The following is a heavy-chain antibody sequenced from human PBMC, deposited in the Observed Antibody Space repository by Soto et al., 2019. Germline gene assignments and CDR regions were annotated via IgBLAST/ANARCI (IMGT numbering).Heavy chain of an antibody. CDR2: IDPSDSYT. CDR1: GYSFTTYW. Sequence: PGESLKISCKGSGYSFTTYWISWVRQMPGKGLEWMGRIDPSDSYTNYSPSFQGHVTFSLDKSISTAYLQWNSLKASDTAMYSCTRHLGPGYNWFDPWGQGTLVTVSS. J-gene: IGHJ5*01. V-gene: IGHV5-10-1*01. CDR3: TRHLGPGYNWFDP.